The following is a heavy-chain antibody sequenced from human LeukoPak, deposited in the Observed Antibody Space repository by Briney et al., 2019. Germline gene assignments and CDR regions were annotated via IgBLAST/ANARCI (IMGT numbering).Heavy chain of an antibody. D-gene: IGHD3-22*01. CDR2: ISSSSSTI. CDR1: GFTFSSYS. J-gene: IGHJ4*02. Sequence: GGSLRLSCAASGFTFSSYSMNWVRQAPGKGLEWVSYISSSSSTIYYADSVKGRFTVSRDNAKNSLYLQMNSLRAEDTAIYYCARGLHSRLYDSSVYYPYWGQGTLVTVSS. V-gene: IGHV3-48*01. CDR3: ARGLHSRLYDSSVYYPY.